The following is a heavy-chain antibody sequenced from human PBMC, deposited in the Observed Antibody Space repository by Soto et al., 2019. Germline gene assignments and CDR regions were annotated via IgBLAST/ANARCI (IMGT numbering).Heavy chain of an antibody. J-gene: IGHJ5*02. D-gene: IGHD3-10*01. Sequence: GGSLRLSCTPFGFNFDAYAMSWGRQAPGKGLEWVSAVTATAESAYYTDSVRGRFIITRDNSDNMLYLQMSSLRVEDTAIYFCARGRYYDSPQDLWGRGTQVTVSS. CDR3: ARGRYYDSPQDL. V-gene: IGHV3-23*01. CDR1: GFNFDAYA. CDR2: VTATAESA.